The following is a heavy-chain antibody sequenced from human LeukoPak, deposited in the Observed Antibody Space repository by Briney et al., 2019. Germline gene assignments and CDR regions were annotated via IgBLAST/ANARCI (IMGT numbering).Heavy chain of an antibody. D-gene: IGHD4-11*01. CDR2: ISYDGSNK. Sequence: PGGSLRLSCAASGFTFSSYAMHWVRQAPGKGLEWVAVISYDGSNKYYADSVKGRFTISRDNSKNTLYLQMNSLRAEDTAVYYCARAFNHLQRYMDVWGKGTTVTVSS. J-gene: IGHJ6*03. CDR1: GFTFSSYA. V-gene: IGHV3-30-3*01. CDR3: ARAFNHLQRYMDV.